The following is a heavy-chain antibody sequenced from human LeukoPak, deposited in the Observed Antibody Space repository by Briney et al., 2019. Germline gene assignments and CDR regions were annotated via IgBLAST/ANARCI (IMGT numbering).Heavy chain of an antibody. CDR3: AREHQGNGDYATYNWFDP. V-gene: IGHV1-69*05. CDR1: GGTFSSYA. J-gene: IGHJ5*02. D-gene: IGHD4-17*01. CDR2: IIPIFGTA. Sequence: GASVRVSCKASGGTFSSYAISWVRQAPGQGLEWMGGIIPIFGTANYAQKFQGRVTITTDESTSTAYMELSSLRSEDTAVYYCAREHQGNGDYATYNWFDPWGQGTLVTVSS.